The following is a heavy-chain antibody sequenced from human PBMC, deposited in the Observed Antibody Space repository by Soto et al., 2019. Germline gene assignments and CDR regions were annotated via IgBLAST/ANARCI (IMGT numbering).Heavy chain of an antibody. CDR1: GGMFITYG. Sequence: AAVKVSCKASGGMFITYGISWVRQAPGQGLEWMGWISAYNGNTNYAQKLQGRVTMTTDTSTSTAYMELRSLRSDDTAVYYCAKDRTGREWSYYYYGMDVWGHGTTVTVSS. V-gene: IGHV1-18*04. D-gene: IGHD3-3*01. J-gene: IGHJ6*02. CDR3: AKDRTGREWSYYYYGMDV. CDR2: ISAYNGNT.